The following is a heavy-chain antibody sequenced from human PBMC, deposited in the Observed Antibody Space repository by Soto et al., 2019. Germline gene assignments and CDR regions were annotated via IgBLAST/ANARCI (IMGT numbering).Heavy chain of an antibody. Sequence: GGSLRLSCAASGFTFRSFGMHWIRQAPGKGLEWVALISYDGTNKYYADSVRGRFTISRDNSKNTLYLEMNTLRVEDTAVYYCAKVLPATGIEGGGDAFDIWGQGTIVTVSS. D-gene: IGHD1-26*01. CDR3: AKVLPATGIEGGGDAFDI. CDR2: ISYDGTNK. J-gene: IGHJ3*02. V-gene: IGHV3-30*18. CDR1: GFTFRSFG.